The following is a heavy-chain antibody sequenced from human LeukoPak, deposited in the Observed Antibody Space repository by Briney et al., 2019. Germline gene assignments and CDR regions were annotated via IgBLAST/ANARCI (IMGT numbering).Heavy chain of an antibody. CDR2: IYTSGST. V-gene: IGHV4-4*09. Sequence: PSETLSLTCTVSGGSISSYYWSWIRQPPGKGLEWIGYIYTSGSTNYNPSLKSRVTISVDTSKNQFSLKLSPVTAADTAVYYCARHAYCSSTSCYQDMDVWGKGTTVTVSS. J-gene: IGHJ6*03. CDR3: ARHAYCSSTSCYQDMDV. CDR1: GGSISSYY. D-gene: IGHD2-2*01.